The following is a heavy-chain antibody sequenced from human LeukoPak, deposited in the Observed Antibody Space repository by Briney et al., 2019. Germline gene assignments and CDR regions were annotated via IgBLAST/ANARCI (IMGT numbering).Heavy chain of an antibody. CDR2: ISWNSGSI. D-gene: IGHD3-3*01. Sequence: GRSLRLSCAASGFTFDDYAMHWVRQAPGKGLEWVSGISWNSGSIGYADSVKGRFTISGDNAKNSLYLQMNSLRAEDTALYYCAKDRALAIFGVVTHFDYWGQGTLVTVSS. CDR3: AKDRALAIFGVVTHFDY. CDR1: GFTFDDYA. V-gene: IGHV3-9*01. J-gene: IGHJ4*02.